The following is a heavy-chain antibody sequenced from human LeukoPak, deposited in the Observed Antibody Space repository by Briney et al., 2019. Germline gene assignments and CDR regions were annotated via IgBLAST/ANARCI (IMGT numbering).Heavy chain of an antibody. D-gene: IGHD6-19*01. CDR3: ARSRIAVAGREDY. CDR1: GYTFNSYG. Sequence: ASVKVSCKASGYTFNSYGISWVRQAPGQGLEWMGWISAYNGYTNYAQMLQGGVTVTTDTSTSTAFMELRSLRSDDTAVYYCARSRIAVAGREDYWGQGTLVTVSS. J-gene: IGHJ4*02. V-gene: IGHV1-18*01. CDR2: ISAYNGYT.